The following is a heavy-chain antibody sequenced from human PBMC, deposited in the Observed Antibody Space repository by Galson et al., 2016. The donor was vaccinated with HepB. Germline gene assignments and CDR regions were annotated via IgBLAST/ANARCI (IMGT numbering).Heavy chain of an antibody. D-gene: IGHD6-19*01. J-gene: IGHJ6*02. CDR3: TRVACSTGNCYYYGLAV. V-gene: IGHV4-4*02. CDR1: GGSISSSDW. Sequence: SETLSLTCAVSGGSISSSDWWSWVRQPPGQGLEWIGQIFHSGRVNYTPSLASRVTISVDTYNNHFSLRLTSATAADSAVYYCTRVACSTGNCYYYGLAVWGQRTTVTVS. CDR2: IFHSGRV.